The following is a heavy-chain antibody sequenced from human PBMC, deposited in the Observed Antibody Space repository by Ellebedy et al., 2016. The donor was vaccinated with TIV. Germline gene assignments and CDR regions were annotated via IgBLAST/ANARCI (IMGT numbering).Heavy chain of an antibody. CDR1: TFTVSYNY. J-gene: IGHJ2*01. Sequence: GGSLRLSCAASTFTVSYNYMNWVRQAPGKGPEWVSGIYTDDTTYYADSVKGRFTISRDNAKNTLYLHLDSLRTEDTAVYYCARASFYDVDLSGWYFDLWGRGTLVTVSS. CDR3: ARASFYDVDLSGWYFDL. D-gene: IGHD3-10*02. V-gene: IGHV3-66*01. CDR2: IYTDDTT.